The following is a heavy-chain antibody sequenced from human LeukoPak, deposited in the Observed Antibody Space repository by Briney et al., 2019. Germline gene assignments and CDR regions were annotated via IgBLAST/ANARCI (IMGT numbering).Heavy chain of an antibody. J-gene: IGHJ5*02. D-gene: IGHD2-2*01. V-gene: IGHV3-23*01. CDR2: ISGSGGST. CDR1: GFTFSSYA. CDR3: ANNFGVVPAAMGGWFDP. Sequence: GGSLRLSCAASGFTFSSYAMSWVRQAPGKGLEWVSAISGSGGSTYYADSVKGRFTISRDNSKNTLYLQMNSLRAEDTAVYYCANNFGVVPAAMGGWFDPWGQGTLVTVSS.